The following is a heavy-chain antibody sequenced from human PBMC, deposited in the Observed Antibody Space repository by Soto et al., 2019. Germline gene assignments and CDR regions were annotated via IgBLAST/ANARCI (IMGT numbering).Heavy chain of an antibody. J-gene: IGHJ4*02. V-gene: IGHV3-11*01. Sequence: PGGSLRLSCGASGFTFSNYYMSWIRQAPGKWLEWVSYISSTGRTIYYADSVKGRFTVSRDNAQNSLSLKLNSLRVEDTAVYYCARSYSSGWEFDYWGQGXQVTVS. CDR1: GFTFSNYY. CDR2: ISSTGRTI. D-gene: IGHD6-19*01. CDR3: ARSYSSGWEFDY.